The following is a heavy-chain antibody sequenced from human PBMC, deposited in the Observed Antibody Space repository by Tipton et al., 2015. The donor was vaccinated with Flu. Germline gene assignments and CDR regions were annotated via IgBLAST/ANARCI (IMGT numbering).Heavy chain of an antibody. CDR3: ARDRWEYIRGFDS. V-gene: IGHV4-31*03. J-gene: IGHJ4*02. CDR1: GGSISSGGAY. D-gene: IGHD2/OR15-2a*01. Sequence: TLSLTCSVSGGSISSGGAYWSWIRQLPGKGLEWIGCIYYSGSTYYNASLRSRLTISVDTSRNLFSLNLNSVTAADTAIYYCARDRWEYIRGFDSWGQGTLVTVSP. CDR2: IYYSGST.